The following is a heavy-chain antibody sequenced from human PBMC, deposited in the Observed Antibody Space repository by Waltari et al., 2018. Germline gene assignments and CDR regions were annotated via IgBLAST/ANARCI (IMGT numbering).Heavy chain of an antibody. Sequence: QVHLRESGPGLVKPSETLFLTCNVSSDSFKTSYWAWIRQSAGMRVEWIGRIYSTGYTRYNPSLERRVTISIDTSQNQISLRLTSVTVADTAVYFCARDRIAVSGSPPLSYNWFDFWGQGTRVAVSS. V-gene: IGHV4-4*07. CDR2: IYSTGYT. J-gene: IGHJ5*01. D-gene: IGHD6-19*01. CDR3: ARDRIAVSGSPPLSYNWFDF. CDR1: SDSFKTSY.